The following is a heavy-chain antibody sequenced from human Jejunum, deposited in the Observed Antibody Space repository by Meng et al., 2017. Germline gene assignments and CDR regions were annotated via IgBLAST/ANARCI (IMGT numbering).Heavy chain of an antibody. J-gene: IGHJ6*02. CDR2: ISSSSKWI. D-gene: IGHD3-22*01. CDR3: ARHDVRGYYYPSPTYDYGMDV. V-gene: IGHV3-21*01. Sequence: GGSLRLSCAASGFTFNSYSLNWVRQAPGEGLEWVSSISSSSKWIYYADSVKGRFTISRDNAKNSLYLHMNSLRAEDTAVYYCARHDVRGYYYPSPTYDYGMDVWGQGTTVTVSS. CDR1: GFTFNSYS.